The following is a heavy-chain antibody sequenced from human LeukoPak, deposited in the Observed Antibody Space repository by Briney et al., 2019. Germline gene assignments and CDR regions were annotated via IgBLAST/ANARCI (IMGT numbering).Heavy chain of an antibody. Sequence: GGSLRPSCAASGFTFSSYGMHWVRQAPGKGLEWVAAISYDGSNKYYADSVKGRFTISRDNSKNTLYLQMNSLRAEDTAVYYCAKGSSGWYEDYWGQGTLVTVSS. D-gene: IGHD6-19*01. CDR2: ISYDGSNK. V-gene: IGHV3-30*18. CDR3: AKGSSGWYEDY. CDR1: GFTFSSYG. J-gene: IGHJ4*02.